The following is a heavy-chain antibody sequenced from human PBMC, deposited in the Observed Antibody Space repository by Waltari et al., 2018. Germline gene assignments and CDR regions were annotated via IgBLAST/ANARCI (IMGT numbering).Heavy chain of an antibody. Sequence: QVQLQESGPGLVKPSQTLSLTCTVSGGSISSGSYYWSWIRQPAGKGLEWIGRIYTSGSTNYNPSLKSRVTISVDTSKNQFSLKLSSVTAADTAVYYCARGGEWTTMDYWGQGTLVTVSS. D-gene: IGHD3-16*01. CDR2: IYTSGST. V-gene: IGHV4-61*02. CDR3: ARGGEWTTMDY. J-gene: IGHJ4*02. CDR1: GGSISSGSYY.